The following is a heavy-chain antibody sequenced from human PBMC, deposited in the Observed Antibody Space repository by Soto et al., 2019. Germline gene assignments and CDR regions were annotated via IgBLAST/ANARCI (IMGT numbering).Heavy chain of an antibody. CDR2: LSFDGITK. J-gene: IGHJ2*01. D-gene: IGHD6-13*01. CDR3: AKDLYSSSRKGYCDL. V-gene: IGHV3-30*18. Sequence: QVQLVESGGGFVQPGRSLRLSCAASGFSFSSFGMHWVRQAPGKGLEWVAGLSFDGITKHYADSVKGRFTISRDNSKNTMYLQMDSLRAEDTALFYCAKDLYSSSRKGYCDLWGPGTLVTVSS. CDR1: GFSFSSFG.